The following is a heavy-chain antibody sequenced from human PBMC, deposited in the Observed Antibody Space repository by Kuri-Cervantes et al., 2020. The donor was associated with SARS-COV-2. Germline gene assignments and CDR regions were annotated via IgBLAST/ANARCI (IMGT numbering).Heavy chain of an antibody. CDR3: AKDPSSTTMEYYFDY. D-gene: IGHD2-2*01. J-gene: IGHJ4*02. CDR2: INPDGSHT. V-gene: IGHV3-74*01. CDR1: GFTFSSHW. Sequence: GGSLRLSCAASGFTFSSHWMHWVRQAPGKGQVWVSRINPDGSHTNYADSVKGRFTISRDNAKNTLYLQMNGLRAEDTALYYCAKDPSSTTMEYYFDYWGQGTLVTVSS.